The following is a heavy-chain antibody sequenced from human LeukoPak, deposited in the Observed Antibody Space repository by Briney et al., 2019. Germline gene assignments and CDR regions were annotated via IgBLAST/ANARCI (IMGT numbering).Heavy chain of an antibody. CDR2: TSSDLNVK. J-gene: IGHJ4*02. Sequence: GGSLRLSCAASGFTFRNYVIHWVRQAPGKGLEWVAVTSSDLNVKLYADSVKGRFTISRDNSRSTLYLQMNSLRPEDTAICYCAREGYYGSGSPPSLYFDYWGQGTQVTVSS. V-gene: IGHV3-30-3*01. D-gene: IGHD3-10*01. CDR1: GFTFRNYV. CDR3: AREGYYGSGSPPSLYFDY.